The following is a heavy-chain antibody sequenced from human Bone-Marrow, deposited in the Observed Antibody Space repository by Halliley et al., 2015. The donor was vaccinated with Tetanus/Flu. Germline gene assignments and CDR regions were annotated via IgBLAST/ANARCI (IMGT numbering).Heavy chain of an antibody. Sequence: GTGGSKYYADSVEGRFTISIDNSKNTLYLQMNSLRVDDTAIYYCARGGIFDYSWGSYRGSLDFWGQGTLVSVST. J-gene: IGHJ4*02. CDR3: ARGGIFDYSWGSYRGSLDF. V-gene: IGHV3-23*01. CDR2: GTGGSK. D-gene: IGHD3-16*02.